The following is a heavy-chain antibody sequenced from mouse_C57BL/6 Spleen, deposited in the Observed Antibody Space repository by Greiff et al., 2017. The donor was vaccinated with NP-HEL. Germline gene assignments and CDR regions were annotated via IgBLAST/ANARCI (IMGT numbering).Heavy chain of an antibody. J-gene: IGHJ4*01. CDR1: GFTFSDYY. CDR3: ARDRSHYYGSSYDAMDY. CDR2: INYDGSST. Sequence: EVKLMESEGGLVQPGSSMKLSCTASGFTFSDYYMAWVRQVPEKGLEWVANINYDGSSTYYLDSLKSRFIISRDNAKNILYLQMSSLKSDDTATYYGARDRSHYYGSSYDAMDYWGQGTSVTVSS. D-gene: IGHD1-1*01. V-gene: IGHV5-16*01.